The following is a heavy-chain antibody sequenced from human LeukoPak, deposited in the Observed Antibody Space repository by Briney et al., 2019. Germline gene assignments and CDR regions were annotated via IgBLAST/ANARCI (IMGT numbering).Heavy chain of an antibody. V-gene: IGHV1-2*02. Sequence: ASVKVSCKASGYTFTGYYMHWVRQAPGQGLEWMGWINPNSGGTNYAQKFQGRVTMTRDTSISTAYMEPSRLRSDDTAVYYCAREYCSSTSCYIRLFAFDIWGQGTMVTVSS. CDR2: INPNSGGT. D-gene: IGHD2-2*02. J-gene: IGHJ3*02. CDR1: GYTFTGYY. CDR3: AREYCSSTSCYIRLFAFDI.